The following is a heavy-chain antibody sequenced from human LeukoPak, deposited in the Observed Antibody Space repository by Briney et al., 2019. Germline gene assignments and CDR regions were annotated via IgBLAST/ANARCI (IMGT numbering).Heavy chain of an antibody. D-gene: IGHD6-13*01. J-gene: IGHJ6*02. CDR1: GYTFTSYG. CDR3: ASRTAAAGASYYYYGMDV. V-gene: IGHV1-18*01. Sequence: ASVKVSCKASGYTFTSYGISGVRQAPGQGLEWMGWISAYNGNTNYAQKLQSRVTITTDTTTSTAYMEMRRLRSADTAVYYCASRTAAAGASYYYYGMDVWGQGTTVTVSS. CDR2: ISAYNGNT.